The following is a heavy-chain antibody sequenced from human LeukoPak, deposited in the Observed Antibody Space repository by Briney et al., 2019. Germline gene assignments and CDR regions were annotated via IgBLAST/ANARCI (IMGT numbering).Heavy chain of an antibody. V-gene: IGHV4-59*01. Sequence: GSLRLSCAASGFTFSNAWMSWVRQAPGKGLEWIGYIYYSGSTNYNPSLKSRVTISVDTSKNQFSLKLSSVTAADTAVYYCAGRRSGPIAAAGLYNWFDPWGQGTLVTVSS. J-gene: IGHJ5*02. CDR3: AGRRSGPIAAAGLYNWFDP. CDR2: IYYSGST. CDR1: GFTFSNAW. D-gene: IGHD6-13*01.